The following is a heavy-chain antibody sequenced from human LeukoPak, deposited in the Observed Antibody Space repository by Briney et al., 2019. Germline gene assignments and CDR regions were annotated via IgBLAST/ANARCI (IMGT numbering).Heavy chain of an antibody. D-gene: IGHD2-8*01. Sequence: GGSLRLSCAASGFTFSSYTMNWVRQAPGKGLEWVSSISGSSTYIYYADPVKGRFTISRDNAKNSLYLQMNSLRAADTAVYYCATFYCTNGVCYTADAFDIWGQGTMVTVSS. CDR1: GFTFSSYT. V-gene: IGHV3-21*01. CDR3: ATFYCTNGVCYTADAFDI. J-gene: IGHJ3*02. CDR2: ISGSSTYI.